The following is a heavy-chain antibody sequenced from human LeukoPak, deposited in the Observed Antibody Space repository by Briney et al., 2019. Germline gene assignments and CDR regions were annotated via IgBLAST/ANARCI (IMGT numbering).Heavy chain of an antibody. V-gene: IGHV3-33*01. Sequence: GGSLRLSCVASGFTFSSYGMHWVRQVPGKGLEWVALIWYDGSNKYYSDSVKGRFTISRDNSKNTLYLQMNSLRAEDTAVYYCAREGPRGNSQLDYWGQGTLVTVSS. CDR1: GFTFSSYG. J-gene: IGHJ4*02. CDR2: IWYDGSNK. CDR3: AREGPRGNSQLDY. D-gene: IGHD4-23*01.